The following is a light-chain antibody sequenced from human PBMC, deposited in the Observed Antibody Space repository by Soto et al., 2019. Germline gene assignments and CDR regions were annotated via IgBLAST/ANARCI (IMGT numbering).Light chain of an antibody. J-gene: IGLJ2*01. V-gene: IGLV2-14*01. CDR3: SLYTSSSTLV. CDR1: SSDVGGYNY. CDR2: DVS. Sequence: QSALTQPASVSGSPGQSITISCTGTSSDVGGYNYVSWYQQHPGKAPKLMIYDVSNRPSGVSYRFSGSKSGNTASLTISGLQAEDEADYYCSLYTSSSTLVFGGGTKLTVL.